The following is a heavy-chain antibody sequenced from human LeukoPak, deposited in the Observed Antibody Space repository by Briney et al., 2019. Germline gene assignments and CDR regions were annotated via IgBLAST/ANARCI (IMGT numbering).Heavy chain of an antibody. CDR3: ARLPRGYSGFLDY. D-gene: IGHD5-12*01. V-gene: IGHV4-34*01. J-gene: IGHJ4*02. CDR1: GGSFSGYY. CDR2: INHSGST. Sequence: SETLSLTCAVYGGSFSGYYWSWIRQPPGKGLEWIGEINHSGSTNYNPSLKSRVTISVDTSKNQFSLKLSSVTAADTAVYYCARLPRGYSGFLDYWGQGTLVTLSS.